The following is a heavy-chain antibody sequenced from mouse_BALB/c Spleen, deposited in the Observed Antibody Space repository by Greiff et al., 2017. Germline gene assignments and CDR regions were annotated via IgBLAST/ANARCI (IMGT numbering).Heavy chain of an antibody. CDR1: GFNIKDYY. D-gene: IGHD4-1*01. V-gene: IGHV14-4*02. CDR3: NARHWAY. J-gene: IGHJ3*01. CDR2: IDPENGDT. Sequence: VQLKQSGAELVRSGASVKLSCTASGFNIKDYYMHWVKQRPEQGLEWIGWIDPENGDTEYAPKFQGKATMTADTSSNTAYLQLSSLTSEDTAVYYCNARHWAYWGQGTLVTVSA.